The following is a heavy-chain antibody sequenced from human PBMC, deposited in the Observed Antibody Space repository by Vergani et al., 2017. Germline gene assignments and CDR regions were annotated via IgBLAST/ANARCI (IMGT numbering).Heavy chain of an antibody. V-gene: IGHV3-15*01. CDR2: IRPKTDGETT. Sequence: EVQPVESGGGLVKPGGSLRLSCTTSGFTFSSAWMSWVRQAPGKGLEWVARIRPKTDGETTDYAASVKGRFTISRDDSKRLAYLQLSGLKTEDTAVYVCSRGRGYRFGYSDYWGQGTLVTVSS. D-gene: IGHD5-18*01. CDR3: SRGRGYRFGYSDY. CDR1: GFTFSSAW. J-gene: IGHJ4*02.